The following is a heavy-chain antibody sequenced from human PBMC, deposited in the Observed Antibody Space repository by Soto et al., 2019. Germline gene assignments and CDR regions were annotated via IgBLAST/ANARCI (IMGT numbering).Heavy chain of an antibody. CDR3: AREGGPYSSGWYQKIDV. V-gene: IGHV1-2*04. CDR2: INPNSGGT. J-gene: IGHJ6*02. Sequence: ASVKVSCKASGYTFTGYYMHWVRQAPGQGLEWMGWINPNSGGTNYAQKFQGWVTMTRDTSISTAYMELSRLRSDDTAVYYCAREGGPYSSGWYQKIDVWGQGTTVTVSS. CDR1: GYTFTGYY. D-gene: IGHD6-19*01.